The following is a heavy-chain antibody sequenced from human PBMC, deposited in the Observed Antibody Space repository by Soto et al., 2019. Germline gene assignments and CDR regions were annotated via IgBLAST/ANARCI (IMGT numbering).Heavy chain of an antibody. CDR1: GGTFSSYA. CDR2: ITPIFGTA. V-gene: IGHV1-69*13. J-gene: IGHJ6*02. D-gene: IGHD2-15*01. CDR3: ASVETQRYYYGMDV. Sequence: GASVKVSCKASGGTFSSYAISWVRQAPGQGLEWMGGITPIFGTADYAQKFQGRVTITADESTSTAYMELSSLRSEDTAVYYCASVETQRYYYGMDVWGQGTTVTVSS.